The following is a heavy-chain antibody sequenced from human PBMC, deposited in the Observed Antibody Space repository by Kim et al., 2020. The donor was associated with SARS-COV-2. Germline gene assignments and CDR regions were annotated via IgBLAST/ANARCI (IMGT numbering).Heavy chain of an antibody. CDR1: GFSFSAYG. CDR2: IDNSGGST. J-gene: IGHJ4*02. CDR3: AKAGRPNGDFWYFDY. V-gene: IGHV3-23*05. D-gene: IGHD4-17*01. Sequence: GGSLRLSCAASGFSFSAYGMAWVRQAPGKGLEWVSSIDNSGGSTYYGDSVKGRFTNSRDNNKNTLYLQVNSLRDEDTAVYFCAKAGRPNGDFWYFDYWGQGALVTVSS.